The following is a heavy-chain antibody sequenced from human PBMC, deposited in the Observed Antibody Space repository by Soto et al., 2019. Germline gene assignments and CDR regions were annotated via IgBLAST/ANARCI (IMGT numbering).Heavy chain of an antibody. CDR3: ARESDEHPYILDF. CDR2: ISSTTNYI. D-gene: IGHD2-2*02. V-gene: IGHV3-21*06. J-gene: IGHJ4*01. Sequence: CPDPELAFTGYSMNCVRQSPGKGLEKVSSISSTTNYIYYGDSMKGRFTLSRENAKNSLYLEINSLRAEDTAVYYFARESDEHPYILDFCGQGSPV. CDR1: ELAFTGYS.